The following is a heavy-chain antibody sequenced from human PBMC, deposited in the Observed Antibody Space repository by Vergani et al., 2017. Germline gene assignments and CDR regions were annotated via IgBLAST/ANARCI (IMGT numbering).Heavy chain of an antibody. D-gene: IGHD1-1*01. CDR1: GFIFSTYA. J-gene: IGHJ1*01. CDR2: ISARGAPT. V-gene: IGHV3-23*04. Sequence: EVRVVESGGTLVKPGGSLRLSCTASGFIFSTYAMSWVRQAPGKGLEWVSGISARGAPTYYADSVKGRVTVSRDNSKYTLYLQMNSLRVEDTAVYYCATKSCGTPGCQIGYFKEWGQGTLVTVSS. CDR3: ATKSCGTPGCQIGYFKE.